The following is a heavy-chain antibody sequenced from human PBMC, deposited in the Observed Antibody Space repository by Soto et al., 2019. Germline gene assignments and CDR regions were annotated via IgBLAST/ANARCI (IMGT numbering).Heavy chain of an antibody. Sequence: EVQLVESGGGLVQPGRSLRLSCAASGFTFDDYAMHWVRQAPGKGLEWVSGISWNSGSIGYADSVKGRFTISRDNAKNSLNLQMNSLRAEDTALYYCAKAGRIAAAGLGRTLHYYYYYGMDVWGQGTTVTVSS. CDR1: GFTFDDYA. J-gene: IGHJ6*02. D-gene: IGHD6-13*01. CDR2: ISWNSGSI. V-gene: IGHV3-9*01. CDR3: AKAGRIAAAGLGRTLHYYYYYGMDV.